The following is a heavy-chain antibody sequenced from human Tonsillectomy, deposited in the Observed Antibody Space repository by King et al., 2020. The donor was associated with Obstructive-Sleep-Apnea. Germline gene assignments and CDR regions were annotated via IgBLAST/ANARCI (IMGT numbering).Heavy chain of an antibody. D-gene: IGHD6-19*01. CDR1: GFTFSNGW. CDR2: IKTKNDGGTT. V-gene: IGHV3-15*05. CDR3: VADFSGSRCLEH. Sequence: VQLVESGGGLVKPGGSLRLSCAASGFTFSNGWMTWVRQAPGKGLEWLGRIKTKNDGGTTDDAASVKGRFIISRDDSKNTLYLQMNSLQIEDTAVYYCVADFSGSRCLEHGGQGPLVTVSS. J-gene: IGHJ1*01.